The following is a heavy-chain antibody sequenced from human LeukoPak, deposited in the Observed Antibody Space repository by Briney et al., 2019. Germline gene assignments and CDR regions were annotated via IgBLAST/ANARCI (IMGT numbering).Heavy chain of an antibody. V-gene: IGHV1-2*03. CDR2: INPNTGAT. Sequence: LAASVKVSCKASGYTFTSYAMHWVRQAPGQGLEWMGWINPNTGATNYAQKFQGRVTMTRDTSISAAFLELSMLTSDDTAVYYCARGGSTIVVVPASNLPSDYWGQGTLVTVSS. CDR3: ARGGSTIVVVPASNLPSDY. J-gene: IGHJ4*02. CDR1: GYTFTSYA. D-gene: IGHD2-2*01.